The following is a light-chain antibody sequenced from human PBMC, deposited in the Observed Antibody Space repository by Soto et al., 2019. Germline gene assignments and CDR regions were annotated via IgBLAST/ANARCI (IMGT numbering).Light chain of an antibody. CDR2: GAS. CDR1: QSVATN. V-gene: IGKV3-20*01. Sequence: EVVMTQSPDTLPVSPWETVTLSCRASQSVATNLAWYQQKPGQAPRLLIYGASSRATGIPDRFSGSGSGTDFTLTISRLEPEDFAVYYCQQYGSSPPKITFGQGTRLEIK. J-gene: IGKJ5*01. CDR3: QQYGSSPPKIT.